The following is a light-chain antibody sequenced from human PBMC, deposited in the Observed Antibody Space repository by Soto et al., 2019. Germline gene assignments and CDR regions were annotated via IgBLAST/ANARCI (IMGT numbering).Light chain of an antibody. CDR3: QQSNSFPLT. Sequence: DIHLTQSPSSVYASVGAIVTSPCRASQGIRHWLAWFQQKPGKAPKLLSETASRLQSGVQSRRSGRGSGTDCTRTISSLPPEEFATYYCQQSNSFPLTFGQGTKLEIK. V-gene: IGKV1-12*01. CDR2: TAS. J-gene: IGKJ1*01. CDR1: QGIRHW.